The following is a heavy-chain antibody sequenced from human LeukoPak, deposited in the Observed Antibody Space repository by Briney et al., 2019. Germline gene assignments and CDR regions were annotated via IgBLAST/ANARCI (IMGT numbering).Heavy chain of an antibody. D-gene: IGHD3-10*01. CDR1: GFTFSDYY. J-gene: IGHJ4*02. Sequence: GGSLRLSCAASGFTFSDYYMNWIRQAPGKGLEWISYINPSGSSIFYVDSVKGRFTISRDNAKNSLTLQMNSLRAEDTAVYYCAKNERFGELLPYYFDYWGQGTLVTVSS. CDR2: INPSGSSI. CDR3: AKNERFGELLPYYFDY. V-gene: IGHV3-11*01.